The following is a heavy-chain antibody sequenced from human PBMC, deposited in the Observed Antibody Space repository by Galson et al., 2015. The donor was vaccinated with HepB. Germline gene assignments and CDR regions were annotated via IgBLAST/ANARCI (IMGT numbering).Heavy chain of an antibody. CDR3: ARLSKDIVVVPAAPYYYYMDV. CDR2: ISAYNGNT. Sequence: QSGAEVKKPGASVKVSCKASGYTFTSYGISWVRQAPGQGLEWMGWISAYNGNTNYAQKLQGRVTMTTDTSTSTAYMELRSLRSDDTAVYYCARLSKDIVVVPAAPYYYYMDVWGKGTTVTVSS. D-gene: IGHD2-2*01. CDR1: GYTFTSYG. V-gene: IGHV1-18*01. J-gene: IGHJ6*03.